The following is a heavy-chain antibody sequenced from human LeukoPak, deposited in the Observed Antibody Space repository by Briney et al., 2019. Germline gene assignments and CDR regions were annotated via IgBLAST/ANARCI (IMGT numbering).Heavy chain of an antibody. D-gene: IGHD2-15*01. Sequence: SETLSLTCAVSGGSISSGGYSWSWIRQPPGKGLEWIGYIYHSGSTYYNPSLKSRVTISVDRSKNQFSLKLSSVTAADTAVYYCASIYCSGGSCYSDYWGQGTLVTVSS. J-gene: IGHJ4*02. CDR3: ASIYCSGGSCYSDY. CDR1: GGSISSGGYS. CDR2: IYHSGST. V-gene: IGHV4-30-2*01.